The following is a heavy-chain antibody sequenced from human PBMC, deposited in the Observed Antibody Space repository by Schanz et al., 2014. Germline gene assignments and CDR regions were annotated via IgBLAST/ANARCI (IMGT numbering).Heavy chain of an antibody. D-gene: IGHD3-3*01. CDR3: ARDKGGYYPFDY. Sequence: VQLVESGGGVVQPGRSLRLSCAASGFTFSTYGMHWVRQAPGKGLEWVANIKQDGSERYYVDSVKGRFTISRDNAKNSLYLQMNSLTADDTAVYYCARDKGGYYPFDYWGQGALVTVSS. V-gene: IGHV3-7*01. CDR1: GFTFSTYG. CDR2: IKQDGSER. J-gene: IGHJ4*02.